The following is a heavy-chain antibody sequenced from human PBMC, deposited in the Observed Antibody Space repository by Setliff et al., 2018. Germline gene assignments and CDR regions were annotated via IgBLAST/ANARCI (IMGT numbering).Heavy chain of an antibody. J-gene: IGHJ4*02. V-gene: IGHV1-8*02. D-gene: IGHD1-26*01. CDR2: INPNSGNT. CDR3: ARGPRYSGSYYVNY. CDR1: GYTFTNYD. Sequence: ASVKVSCKASGYTFTNYDINWVRQATGQGLEWMGWINPNSGNTGYAQNFQGRVTMTRNTSISTAYMELSSLRFEDTAVYYCARGPRYSGSYYVNYWGQGTLVPVSS.